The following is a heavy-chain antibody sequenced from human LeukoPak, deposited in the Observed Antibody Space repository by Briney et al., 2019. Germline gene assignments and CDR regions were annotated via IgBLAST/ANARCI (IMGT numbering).Heavy chain of an antibody. V-gene: IGHV3-30*01. J-gene: IGHJ4*02. D-gene: IGHD6-6*01. CDR3: ARMWQLVRRGPFDY. CDR2: ISYDGSNK. CDR1: GFTFSSYA. Sequence: GGSLRLSCAASGFTFSSYAMHWVRQAPGKGIEWVAVISYDGSNKYYADSVKGRFTISRDNSKNTLYLQMNSLRAEDTAVYYCARMWQLVRRGPFDYWGQGTLVTVSS.